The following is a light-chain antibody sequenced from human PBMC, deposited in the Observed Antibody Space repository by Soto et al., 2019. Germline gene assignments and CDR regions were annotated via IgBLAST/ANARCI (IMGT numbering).Light chain of an antibody. CDR2: GAS. CDR3: QHYDSFRT. Sequence: ETVMPQSPAPLSASPGERAPLSCRASQSVNTNLAWYQQKPGQAPRLLIFGASGRATGIPDRFSGSGSGTDFTLTISRLDPEDFAVYYCQHYDSFRTVGQGTKVDIK. V-gene: IGKV3D-15*01. J-gene: IGKJ1*01. CDR1: QSVNTN.